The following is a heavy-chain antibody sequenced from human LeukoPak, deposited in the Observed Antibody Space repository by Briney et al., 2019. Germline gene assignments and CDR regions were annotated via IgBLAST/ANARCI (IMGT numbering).Heavy chain of an antibody. CDR3: AREKNWNYDRGSNRDY. CDR2: INPSGGST. Sequence: ASVKVSCKASGYTFTSYYMHWVRQAPGQGLEWMGIINPSGGSTSYAQKFQGRVTMTRDTSTSTVYMELSSLRSEDTAVYYCAREKNWNYDRGSNRDYWGQGTLVTVSS. D-gene: IGHD1-7*01. V-gene: IGHV1-46*03. CDR1: GYTFTSYY. J-gene: IGHJ4*02.